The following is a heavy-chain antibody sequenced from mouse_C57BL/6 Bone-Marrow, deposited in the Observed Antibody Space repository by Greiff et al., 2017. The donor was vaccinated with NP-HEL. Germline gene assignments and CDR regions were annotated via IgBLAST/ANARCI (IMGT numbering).Heavy chain of an antibody. CDR2: IWSGGST. D-gene: IGHD2-4*01. Sequence: QVQLQQSGPGLVQPSQSLSITCTASGFSLTSYGVHWVRQSPGQGLEWLGEIWSGGSTDYNAAFISSLNISKDNSKSQVFFKMNSLQADDTAIYYCASGYDYDIAMDYWGQGTSVTVSS. CDR1: GFSLTSYG. J-gene: IGHJ4*01. V-gene: IGHV2-2*01. CDR3: ASGYDYDIAMDY.